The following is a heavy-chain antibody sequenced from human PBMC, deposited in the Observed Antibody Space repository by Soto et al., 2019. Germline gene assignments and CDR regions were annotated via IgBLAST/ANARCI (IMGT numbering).Heavy chain of an antibody. CDR3: ARSTYCNGGSCFPQY. D-gene: IGHD2-15*01. CDR1: GFTFSDYG. V-gene: IGHV3-30*03. CDR2: ISYDGSDR. Sequence: QVQVEEFGGGVVRPGRSLRLSCEGPGFTFSDYGFHWVRQAPGKGLEWVAMISYDGSDRYYRDSVQGRFTISRDDSKNTEYLQMNSLRAEDTATYYCARSTYCNGGSCFPQYWGPGTLVTVSS. J-gene: IGHJ4*02.